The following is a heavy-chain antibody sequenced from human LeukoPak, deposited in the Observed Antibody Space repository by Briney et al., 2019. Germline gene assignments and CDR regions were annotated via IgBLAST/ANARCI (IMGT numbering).Heavy chain of an antibody. CDR3: ARGTRSIAAAATRVYYFDY. D-gene: IGHD6-13*01. J-gene: IGHJ4*02. CDR2: MNPNSGNT. Sequence: ASVKVSCKASGYTFPSYDINWVRQATGQGLEWMGWMNPNSGNTGYAQKFQDRVTMTRNTSISTAYMELSRLRSEDTAVYYCARGTRSIAAAATRVYYFDYWGQGTLVTVSS. V-gene: IGHV1-8*01. CDR1: GYTFPSYD.